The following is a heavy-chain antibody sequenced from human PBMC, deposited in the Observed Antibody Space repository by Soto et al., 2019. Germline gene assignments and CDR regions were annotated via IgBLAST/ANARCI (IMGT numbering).Heavy chain of an antibody. D-gene: IGHD6-19*01. CDR2: INAGNGNT. J-gene: IGHJ4*02. V-gene: IGHV1-3*01. Sequence: ASVKVSCKASGYTFTSYAMHWVRQAPVQRLEWMGWINAGNGNTKYSQKFQGRVTITRDTSASTAYMELSSLRSEDTDVYYCARTTGYSSGWPYFDYWGQGTLVTVSS. CDR1: GYTFTSYA. CDR3: ARTTGYSSGWPYFDY.